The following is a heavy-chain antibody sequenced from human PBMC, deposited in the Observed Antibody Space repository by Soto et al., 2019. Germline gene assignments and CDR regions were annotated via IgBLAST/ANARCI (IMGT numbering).Heavy chain of an antibody. D-gene: IGHD5-18*01. CDR3: ARGIEIQLWLARGPHYYYYGMDV. J-gene: IGHJ6*02. Sequence: GASVKVSCKASGRTFSSYAISWVRQAPGQGLEWMGGIIPIFGTANYAQKFQGRVTITADESTSTAYMELSSLRSEDTAVYYCARGIEIQLWLARGPHYYYYGMDVWGQGTTVTVSS. V-gene: IGHV1-69*13. CDR1: GRTFSSYA. CDR2: IIPIFGTA.